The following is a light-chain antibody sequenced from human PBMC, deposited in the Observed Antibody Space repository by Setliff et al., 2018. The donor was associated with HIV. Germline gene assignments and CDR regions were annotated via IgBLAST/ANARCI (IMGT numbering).Light chain of an antibody. V-gene: IGLV2-11*01. J-gene: IGLJ2*01. CDR3: CSYAGSYTPVI. CDR2: DVT. CDR1: SSDVGSYNY. Sequence: QSVLTQPRSVSGSPGQSVTISCTGTSSDVGSYNYVSWYQQHPGKAPKLMIYDVTKRPSGVPDRFSGSKSGNTASLTISGLQAEDEADYCCCSYAGSYTPVIFGGGT.